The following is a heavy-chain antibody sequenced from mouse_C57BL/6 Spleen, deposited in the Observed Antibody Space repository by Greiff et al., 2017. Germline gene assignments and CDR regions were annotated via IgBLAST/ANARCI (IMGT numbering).Heavy chain of an antibody. CDR3: ARWESLSDHDYFDY. J-gene: IGHJ2*01. CDR1: GYTFTDYY. CDR2: INPNNGGT. V-gene: IGHV1-26*01. Sequence: EVQLQQSGPELVKPGASVKISCKASGYTFTDYYMNWVKQSHGKSLEWIGDINPNNGGTSYNQKFKGKATLTVDKSSSTAYMELRSLTSEDSAVYYCARWESLSDHDYFDYWGQGTTLTVSS. D-gene: IGHD4-1*01.